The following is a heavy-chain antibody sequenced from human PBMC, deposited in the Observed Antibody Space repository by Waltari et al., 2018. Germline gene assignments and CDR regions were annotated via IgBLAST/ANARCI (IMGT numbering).Heavy chain of an antibody. CDR2: FSWNSGSI. CDR1: GFTFDDYA. CDR3: AAEGVIGYV. J-gene: IGHJ6*02. V-gene: IGHV3-9*01. D-gene: IGHD3-10*01. Sequence: EVQLVESGGGLVQPGRSLRLSCAASGFTFDDYAMHWVRQAPGKDLEWVSGFSWNSGSIGYADSVKGRFTISRDNAKNSLYLQMNSLRAEDTALYYCAAEGVIGYVWGQGTTVTVSS.